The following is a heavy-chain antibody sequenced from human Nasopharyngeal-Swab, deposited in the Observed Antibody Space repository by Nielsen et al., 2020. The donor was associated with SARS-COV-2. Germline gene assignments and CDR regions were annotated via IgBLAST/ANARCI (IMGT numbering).Heavy chain of an antibody. CDR1: GFTFSTYE. V-gene: IGHV3-48*03. D-gene: IGHD2-2*01. J-gene: IGHJ4*02. CDR3: ARRYCSSTSCLIDY. Sequence: GSLRLSCATSGFTFSTYEMNWVRQAPGKGLEWISYISSSGSTIYYADSVKGRFTISRDNAKNSLYLQMNSLRAEDTAVYYCARRYCSSTSCLIDYWGQGTLVTVSS. CDR2: ISSSGSTI.